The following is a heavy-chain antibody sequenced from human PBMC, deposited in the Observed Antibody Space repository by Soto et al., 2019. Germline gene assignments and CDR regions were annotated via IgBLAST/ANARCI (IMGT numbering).Heavy chain of an antibody. CDR3: AREPRITMVRGVVYYYYGMDV. CDR1: GGSFSGYY. Sequence: SETLSLTCAVYGGSFSGYYWSWIRQPPGKGLEWIGEINHSGSTNYNPSLKSRVTISVDTSKNQFSLKLSSVTAADTAVYYCAREPRITMVRGVVYYYYGMDVWGQGTTVTVSS. D-gene: IGHD3-10*01. CDR2: INHSGST. J-gene: IGHJ6*02. V-gene: IGHV4-34*01.